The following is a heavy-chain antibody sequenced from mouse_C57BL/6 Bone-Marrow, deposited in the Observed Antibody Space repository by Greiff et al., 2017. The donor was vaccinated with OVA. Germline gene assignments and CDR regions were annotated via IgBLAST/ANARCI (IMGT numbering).Heavy chain of an antibody. Sequence: VQLQQSGAELVRPGASVKLSCTASGFNIKDYYMHWVKQRPEQGLEWIGRIDPADGDTEYAPKFQGKATMTADTSSNTAYLQLSSLTSEDTAVYYCTYDYEGAMDYWGQGTSVTVSS. D-gene: IGHD2-4*01. CDR1: GFNIKDYY. V-gene: IGHV14-1*01. J-gene: IGHJ4*01. CDR2: IDPADGDT. CDR3: TYDYEGAMDY.